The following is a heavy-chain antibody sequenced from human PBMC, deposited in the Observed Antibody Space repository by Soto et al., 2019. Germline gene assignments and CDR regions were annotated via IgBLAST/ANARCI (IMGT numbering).Heavy chain of an antibody. Sequence: PGGSLRVSWAASGFTFSSYGMHWVRQAPGKGLEWVAVISYDGSNKYYADSVKGRFTISRDNSKNTLYLQMNSLRAEDTAVYYCAKVPASAAIRTIFGVVKRPLSPYYGMDVWGQGTTATVS. V-gene: IGHV3-30*18. CDR1: GFTFSSYG. CDR3: AKVPASAAIRTIFGVVKRPLSPYYGMDV. D-gene: IGHD3-3*01. CDR2: ISYDGSNK. J-gene: IGHJ6*02.